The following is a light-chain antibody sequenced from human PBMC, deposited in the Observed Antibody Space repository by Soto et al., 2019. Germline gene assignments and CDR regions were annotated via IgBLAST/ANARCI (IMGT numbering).Light chain of an antibody. V-gene: IGKV3D-15*01. Sequence: EIVMTQSPATLAVSPGERGTLSCRASQSVNSNLAWYQQKPGQAPRLLIDGASTRATGIPARFSGSGSGTAFTLTISSLQSEDFAVYYCQQYNKWPYTFGQGTKLEIK. CDR3: QQYNKWPYT. CDR1: QSVNSN. J-gene: IGKJ2*01. CDR2: GAS.